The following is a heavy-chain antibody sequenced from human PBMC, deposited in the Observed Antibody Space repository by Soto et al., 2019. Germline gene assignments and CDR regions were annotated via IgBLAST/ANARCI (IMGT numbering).Heavy chain of an antibody. CDR3: AKDRDSSGYYYRNY. CDR1: GFTFSDNY. CDR2: ITPSGDNT. D-gene: IGHD3-22*01. J-gene: IGHJ4*02. Sequence: PGGSLRLSCAASGFTFSDNYMSWIRQAPGKGLAWVSSITPSGDNTYYADSVKGRFTISRDNSKNTLYLQINSLRAEDTAVYYCAKDRDSSGYYYRNYWGQGTLVTVSS. V-gene: IGHV3-23*01.